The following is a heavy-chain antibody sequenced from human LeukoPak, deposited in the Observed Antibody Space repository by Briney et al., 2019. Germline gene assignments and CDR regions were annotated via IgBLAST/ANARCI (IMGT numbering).Heavy chain of an antibody. J-gene: IGHJ3*02. CDR1: GFTFSSHG. CDR3: TRPAGDYARGGFDI. V-gene: IGHV3-33*01. D-gene: IGHD4-17*01. CDR2: IWYDGNSK. Sequence: GGSLRLSCAASGFTFSSHGMHWVRQAPGKGLEWVAVIWYDGNSKYYADSVKGRFTISRDNSRSTLYLQMNSLRADDSAMYYCTRPAGDYARGGFDIWGQGTLVTVSS.